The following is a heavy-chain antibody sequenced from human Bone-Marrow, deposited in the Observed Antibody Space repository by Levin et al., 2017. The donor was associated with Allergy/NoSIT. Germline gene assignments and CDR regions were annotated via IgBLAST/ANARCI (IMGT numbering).Heavy chain of an antibody. J-gene: IGHJ4*02. CDR1: GYSFTSYW. Sequence: PGGSLRLSCKGSGYSFTSYWIGWVRQMPGKGLEWMGIIYPGDSDTRYSPSFQGQVTISADKSISTAYLQWSSLKASDTAMYYCARHTTRDFWSGYYYVYWGQGTLVTVSS. CDR2: IYPGDSDT. V-gene: IGHV5-51*01. D-gene: IGHD3-3*01. CDR3: ARHTTRDFWSGYYYVY.